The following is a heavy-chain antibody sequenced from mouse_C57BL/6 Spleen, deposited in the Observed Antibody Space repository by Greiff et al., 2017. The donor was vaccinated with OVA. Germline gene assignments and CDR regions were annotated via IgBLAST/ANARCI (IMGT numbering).Heavy chain of an antibody. CDR1: GFTFSDYG. J-gene: IGHJ4*01. CDR2: ISSGSSTI. D-gene: IGHD5-1*01. CDR3: ARSGTFYAMDY. V-gene: IGHV5-17*01. Sequence: EVKLVESGGGLVKPGGSLKLSCAASGFTFSDYGMHWVRQAPEQGLEWVAYISSGSSTIYYADTVKGRFTISRENAKNTLFLQMTSLRSEDTAMYYCARSGTFYAMDYWGQGTSVTVSS.